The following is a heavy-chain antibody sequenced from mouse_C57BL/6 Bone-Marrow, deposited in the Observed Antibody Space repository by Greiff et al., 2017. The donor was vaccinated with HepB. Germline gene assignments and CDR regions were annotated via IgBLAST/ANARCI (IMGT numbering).Heavy chain of an antibody. CDR3: ARREGNFLFDY. J-gene: IGHJ2*01. CDR2: IYPGDGDT. Sequence: VHLVESGAELVKPGASVKISCKASGYAFSSYWMNWVKQRPGKGLEWIGQIYPGDGDTNYNGKFKGKATLTADKSSSTAYMQLRSLTSEDSAVYFCARREGNFLFDYWGQGTTLTVSS. V-gene: IGHV1-80*01. D-gene: IGHD2-1*01. CDR1: GYAFSSYW.